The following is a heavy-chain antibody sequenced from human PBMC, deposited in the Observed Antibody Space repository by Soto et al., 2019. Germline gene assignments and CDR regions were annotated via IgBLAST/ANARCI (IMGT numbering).Heavy chain of an antibody. CDR3: ARGSGNRGSARYYGMDV. D-gene: IGHD3-10*01. CDR1: GSTFSSYG. V-gene: IGHV3-33*01. CDR2: IWYDGSNE. Sequence: GGSLRLSCAASGSTFSSYGMHWARLAPGKGLEWVAVIWYDGSNEYYADSVKGRFTISRDNSKNTVYLQMNSLRDEDTAVYHCARGSGNRGSARYYGMDVWGQGTTVTVSS. J-gene: IGHJ6*02.